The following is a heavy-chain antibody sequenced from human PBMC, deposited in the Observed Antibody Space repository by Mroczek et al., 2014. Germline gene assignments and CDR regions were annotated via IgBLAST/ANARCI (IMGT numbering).Heavy chain of an antibody. Sequence: VQLQQSGPGLVKPSQTLSLTCTVSGGSISSGSYYWSWIRQPAGKGLEWIGRIYTSGSTNYNPSLKSRVTISVDTSKNQFSLKLSSVTAADTAVYYCARDAVKCSSTSCYNWFDPWGQGTLVTVSS. V-gene: IGHV4-61*02. CDR2: IYTSGST. CDR3: ARDAVKCSSTSCYNWFDP. D-gene: IGHD2-2*01. J-gene: IGHJ5*02. CDR1: GGSISSGSYY.